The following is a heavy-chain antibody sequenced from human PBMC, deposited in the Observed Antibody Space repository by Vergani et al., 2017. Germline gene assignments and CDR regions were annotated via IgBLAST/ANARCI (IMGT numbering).Heavy chain of an antibody. D-gene: IGHD2-2*01. J-gene: IGHJ4*02. CDR3: ARHNCSSTSCPFDY. V-gene: IGHV4-31*03. CDR2: IDYSGST. Sequence: QVQLQESGPGLVKPSQTLSLTCTVSGGSISSGGYYWSWIRQHPGKGLEWIGYIDYSGSTYYNPSLKSRVTISVDTSKNQFSLKLSSVTAADTAVYYCARHNCSSTSCPFDYWGQGTLVTVSS. CDR1: GGSISSGGYY.